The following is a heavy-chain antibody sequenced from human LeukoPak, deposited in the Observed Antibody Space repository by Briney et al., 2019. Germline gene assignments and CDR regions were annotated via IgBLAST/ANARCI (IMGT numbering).Heavy chain of an antibody. Sequence: GGSLRLSCAASGFTFSSYGMHWVRQAPGKGLEWVAVISYDGSNKYYADSVKGRFTISRDNSKNTLYLQTNSLRAEDTAVYYCAKEIWFGELLSDYWGQGTLVTVSS. D-gene: IGHD3-10*01. J-gene: IGHJ4*02. CDR2: ISYDGSNK. V-gene: IGHV3-30*18. CDR3: AKEIWFGELLSDY. CDR1: GFTFSSYG.